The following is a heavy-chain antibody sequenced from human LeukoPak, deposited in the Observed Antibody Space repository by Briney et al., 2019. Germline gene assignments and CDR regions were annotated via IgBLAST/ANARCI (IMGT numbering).Heavy chain of an antibody. CDR1: GFTFSSYA. CDR2: VSGSGGST. CDR3: ATKPEDSSYY. V-gene: IGHV3-23*01. J-gene: IGHJ4*02. D-gene: IGHD6-6*01. Sequence: GGSLRLSCAASGFTFSSYAMSWVRQAPGKGLEWVSAVSGSGGSTYYADSVKGRFTISRDNSKNTLYLQMNSLIAEDTGVYYCATKPEDSSYYWGQGTLVTVSS.